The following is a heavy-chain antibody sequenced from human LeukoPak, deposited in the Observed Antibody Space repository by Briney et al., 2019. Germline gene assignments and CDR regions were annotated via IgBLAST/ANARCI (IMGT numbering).Heavy chain of an antibody. Sequence: GESLKISCKGSGYSFTSYWIGWVRQMPGKGLEWMGWISAYNGNTNSAQKLQGRVTMTTDTSTSTAYMELRSLRSDDTAVYYCARDGPSVGAVYYFDYWGQGTLVTVSS. CDR2: ISAYNGNT. CDR3: ARDGPSVGAVYYFDY. J-gene: IGHJ4*02. V-gene: IGHV1-18*04. CDR1: GYSFTSYW. D-gene: IGHD1-26*01.